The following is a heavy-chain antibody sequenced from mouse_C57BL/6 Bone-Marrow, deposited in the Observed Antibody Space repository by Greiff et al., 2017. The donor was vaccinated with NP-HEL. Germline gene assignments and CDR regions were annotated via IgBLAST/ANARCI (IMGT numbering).Heavy chain of an antibody. D-gene: IGHD2-4*01. Sequence: QVQLQQSGAELASPGASVTLSCKASGYTFTDHIMNWVKKRPGQGLEWIGWIYPVSGETNYNQKFMGKATFSVDRSSSTVSMVLHSLTSEDPAVYYCGRPLYYDRDGALYYAMDYWGQGTSVTVSS. CDR1: GYTFTDHI. V-gene: IGHV1-11*01. J-gene: IGHJ4*01. CDR3: GRPLYYDRDGALYYAMDY. CDR2: IYPVSGET.